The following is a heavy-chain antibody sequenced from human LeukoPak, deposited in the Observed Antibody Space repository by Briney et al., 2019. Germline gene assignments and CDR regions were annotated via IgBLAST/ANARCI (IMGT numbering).Heavy chain of an antibody. CDR1: GHTFTGYY. CDR3: ARGPGYYHGSGSAMDV. Sequence: ASVKVSCKASGHTFTGYYMHWVRQAPGQGLEWMGWINPHSGDTKYAQNFQGRVTMTRDTSINTAYMDLSRLKSDDTAVYYCARGPGYYHGSGSAMDVWGKGTTVTVSS. J-gene: IGHJ6*03. V-gene: IGHV1-2*02. D-gene: IGHD3-22*01. CDR2: INPHSGDT.